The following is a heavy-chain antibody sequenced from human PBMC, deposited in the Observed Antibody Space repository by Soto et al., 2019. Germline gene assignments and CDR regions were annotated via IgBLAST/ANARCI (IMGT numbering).Heavy chain of an antibody. Sequence: SETLSLTCAVSGGSISGGGFSWSWIRQPPGKGLEWIGYILHTGGTQYNPSLKSRVSMSVDKSKNQFSLHPTSVTAADTAVYYCARLQFGEGFDYWGQAALVTAPQ. J-gene: IGHJ4*02. CDR3: ARLQFGEGFDY. CDR2: ILHTGGT. CDR1: GGSISGGGFS. V-gene: IGHV4-30-2*01. D-gene: IGHD3-10*01.